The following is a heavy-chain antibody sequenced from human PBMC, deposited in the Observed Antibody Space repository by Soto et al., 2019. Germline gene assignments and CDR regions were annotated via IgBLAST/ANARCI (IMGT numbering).Heavy chain of an antibody. J-gene: IGHJ6*02. CDR2: INHSGST. CDR3: ARGARGSGYYYGMDV. D-gene: IGHD3-10*01. Sequence: SETLSLTCAVYGGSFSGYYWSWIRQPPGQGLEWIGEINHSGSTNYNPSLKSRVTISVDTSKNQFSLKLSSVAAADTAVYHCARGARGSGYYYGMDVWGQGTTVTVS. V-gene: IGHV4-34*01. CDR1: GGSFSGYY.